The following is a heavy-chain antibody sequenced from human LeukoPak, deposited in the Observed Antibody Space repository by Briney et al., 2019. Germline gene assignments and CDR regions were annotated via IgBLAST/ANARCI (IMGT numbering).Heavy chain of an antibody. CDR2: IIPNSGGT. D-gene: IGHD2-2*01. Sequence: GASVKVSCKASGGTFSSYAISWVRQAPGQGLEWMGRIIPNSGGTNYAQKFQGRVTMTRDTSISTAYMELSRLRSDDTAVYYCARSGFVVVPAAMGYYGIDVWGQGTTVTVSS. CDR1: GGTFSSYA. V-gene: IGHV1-2*02. J-gene: IGHJ6*02. CDR3: ARSGFVVVPAAMGYYGIDV.